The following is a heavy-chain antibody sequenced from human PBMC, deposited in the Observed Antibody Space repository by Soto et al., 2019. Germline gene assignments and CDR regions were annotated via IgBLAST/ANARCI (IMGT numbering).Heavy chain of an antibody. D-gene: IGHD4-17*01. Sequence: SQTLSLTCAISGDSVSSNKAAWNWIRQSPSRGLEWLGRTYYRSKWYNDYVVSVKSRITINPDTSKNQFSLHLNSVTPEDTAVYYCARDPGGDYAGVFDFWAQGTLVTVSS. J-gene: IGHJ5*01. CDR3: ARDPGGDYAGVFDF. V-gene: IGHV6-1*01. CDR1: GDSVSSNKAA. CDR2: TYYRSKWYN.